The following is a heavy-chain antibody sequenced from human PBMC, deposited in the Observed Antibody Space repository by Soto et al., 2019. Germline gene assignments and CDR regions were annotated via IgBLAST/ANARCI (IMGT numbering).Heavy chain of an antibody. V-gene: IGHV1-18*01. CDR2: ISAYNGNT. CDR3: ADGENYFDY. CDR1: GYTFTSYG. J-gene: IGHJ4*02. Sequence: QVQLVQSGAEVKKPGASVKVSCKASGYTFTSYGISWVRQAPGQGLEWMGWISAYNGNTNYAQKLLGRVTMTTDTTTSTADMEVRSLRSDDADVYYCADGENYFDYWGQGTLVTVSS.